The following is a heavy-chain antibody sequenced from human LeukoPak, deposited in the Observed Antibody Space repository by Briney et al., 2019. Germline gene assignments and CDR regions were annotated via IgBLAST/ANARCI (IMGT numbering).Heavy chain of an antibody. CDR2: IYSSGST. V-gene: IGHV4-59*01. Sequence: SETLSLTGTVSGGSISTYYWSWLRQPPGKGLEWIGYIYSSGSTNYSPSLKSRVTISVDMSKNQFSLKLTSVTAADTAVYYCARGYSSGWHYYFDYWGQGTLVTVSS. CDR1: GGSISTYY. CDR3: ARGYSSGWHYYFDY. D-gene: IGHD6-19*01. J-gene: IGHJ4*02.